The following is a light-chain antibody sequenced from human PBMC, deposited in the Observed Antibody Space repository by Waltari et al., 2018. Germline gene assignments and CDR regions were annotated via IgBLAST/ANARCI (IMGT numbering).Light chain of an antibody. J-gene: IGKJ4*01. CDR1: QRIDSW. Sequence: DIQMTQSPSTLSASVGDRVTMTCRASQRIDSWLAWDQQKPGKAPRVIIYKSSSLENGVTSRFSGSGFGTEFTLTIDNLQPDDFATYYCQQYHSDLLSFGGGTK. V-gene: IGKV1-5*03. CDR2: KSS. CDR3: QQYHSDLLS.